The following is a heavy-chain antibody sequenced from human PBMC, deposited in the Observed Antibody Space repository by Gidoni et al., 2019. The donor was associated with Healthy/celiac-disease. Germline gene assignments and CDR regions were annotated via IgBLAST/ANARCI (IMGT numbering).Heavy chain of an antibody. J-gene: IGHJ4*02. D-gene: IGHD4-4*01. CDR2: IRSKAYGGTT. CDR3: TRDLGLHAFDY. V-gene: IGHV3-49*02. Sequence: SWVRQAPGKGLEWVGVIRSKAYGGTTEYAASVKGRFTISRDDSKSIAYLQMNSLKTEDTAVYYCTRDLGLHAFDYWGQGTLVTVSS.